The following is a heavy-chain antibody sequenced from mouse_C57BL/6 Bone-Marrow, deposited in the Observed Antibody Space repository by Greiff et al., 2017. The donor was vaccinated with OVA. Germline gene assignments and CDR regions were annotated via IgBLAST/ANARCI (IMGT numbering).Heavy chain of an antibody. CDR3: ASSTVDHWYFDG. CDR2: IYPGGGYT. Sequence: QVQLQQSGAELVRPGTSVKMSCKASGYTFTNYWIGWAKQRPGHGLEWIGDIYPGGGYTNYNEKFKGRATLTAAKSSSTAYMQVSSLTSEDAAIYYCASSTVDHWYFDGWGTGTTVTVAS. V-gene: IGHV1-63*01. CDR1: GYTFTNYW. J-gene: IGHJ1*03. D-gene: IGHD1-1*01.